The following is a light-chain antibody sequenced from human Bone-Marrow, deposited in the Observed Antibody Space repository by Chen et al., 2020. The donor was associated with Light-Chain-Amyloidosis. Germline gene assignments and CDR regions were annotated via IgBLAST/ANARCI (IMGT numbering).Light chain of an antibody. J-gene: IGLJ3*02. CDR3: QVWNGSSDRPV. CDR2: EDN. V-gene: IGLV3-21*02. Sequence: SYVLLHPSSVSVDPGQTATISCGRNNIGSTSVHWYQQTPGQAPLLVVYEDNDRPSGIPERLSGVNSGNTATLTISRVEAGDEADYYCQVWNGSSDRPVFGGGTKLTVL. CDR1: NIGSTS.